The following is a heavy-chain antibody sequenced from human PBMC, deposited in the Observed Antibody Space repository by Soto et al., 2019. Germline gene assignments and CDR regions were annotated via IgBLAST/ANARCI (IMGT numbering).Heavy chain of an antibody. CDR2: ISGSGGSI. J-gene: IGHJ3*02. V-gene: IGHV3-23*01. CDR3: AKALRTPADDAFDI. CDR1: GFTFSSYA. Sequence: PGGSLRLSCAASGFTFSSYAMSWVRQAPGKGLKWVSAISGSGGSICYADSVKGRFTISRDNAKNSLYLQMNSLRAEDTALYYCAKALRTPADDAFDIWGQGTMVTVSS.